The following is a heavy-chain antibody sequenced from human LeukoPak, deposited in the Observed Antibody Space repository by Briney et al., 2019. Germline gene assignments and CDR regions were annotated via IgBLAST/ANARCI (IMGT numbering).Heavy chain of an antibody. V-gene: IGHV1-69*01. CDR3: ARVRPSKQWPSLNYYYYMDV. J-gene: IGHJ6*03. CDR1: GGTFSSYA. CDR2: IIPIFGTA. Sequence: ASVEVSCKASGGTFSSYAISWVRQAPGQGLEWMGGIIPIFGTANYAQKFQGRVTITADESTSTAYMELSSLRSEDTAVYYCARVRPSKQWPSLNYYYYMDVWGKGTAVTISS. D-gene: IGHD6-19*01.